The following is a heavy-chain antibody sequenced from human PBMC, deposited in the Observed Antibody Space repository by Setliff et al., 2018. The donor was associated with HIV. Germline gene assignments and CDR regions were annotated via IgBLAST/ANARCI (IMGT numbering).Heavy chain of an antibody. CDR2: IYYTGNT. J-gene: IGHJ4*02. D-gene: IGHD3-22*01. CDR3: ARQQGDSRGFYPHFDY. Sequence: PSETLSLTCTLAGVSVGGPAYYCAWIREPSGRGLEWIGNIYYTGNTNYNSALRSRISMSMVASKKQIFLKLSTVSAADTAVYYCARQQGDSRGFYPHFDYWGQGRLVTVSS. V-gene: IGHV4-39*01. CDR1: GVSVGGPAYY.